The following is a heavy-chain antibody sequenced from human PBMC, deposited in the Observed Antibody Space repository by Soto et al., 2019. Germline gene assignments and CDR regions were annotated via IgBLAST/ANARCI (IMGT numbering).Heavy chain of an antibody. J-gene: IGHJ4*02. CDR2: IWHDGLNE. Sequence: QERLVESGGGVVQPGRSLRLSCAVSGFTFSDYAMHWVRQAPGKGLEWVALIWHDGLNEFYADSVRGRFTISRDISNNPCYLQTHSLTPEYTAASHCTKSSGAAYKWGLGLALWGQGTLVTVSS. D-gene: IGHD1-1*01. V-gene: IGHV3-33*08. CDR3: TKSSGAAYKWGLGLAL. CDR1: GFTFSDYA.